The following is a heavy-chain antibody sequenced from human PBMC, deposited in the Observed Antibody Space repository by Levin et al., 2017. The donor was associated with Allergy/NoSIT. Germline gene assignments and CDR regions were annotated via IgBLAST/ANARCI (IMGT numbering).Heavy chain of an antibody. J-gene: IGHJ3*02. CDR1: GDSISGGGYS. D-gene: IGHD5-12*01. CDR2: IYASGST. CDR3: ARDPGYSGYGGPFDI. V-gene: IGHV4-30-2*01. Sequence: SCVVSGDSISGGGYSWTWLRQPPGKALEWIGYIYASGSTYSNPSFTSRVTIPLDRSKNQFSLKLSSVTAADTSVYYCARDPGYSGYGGPFDIWGQGTAVTVSS.